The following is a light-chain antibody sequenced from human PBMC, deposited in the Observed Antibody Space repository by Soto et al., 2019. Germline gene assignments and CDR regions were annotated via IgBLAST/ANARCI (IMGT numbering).Light chain of an antibody. CDR1: NSDVGGYNY. CDR3: SSYTSSSTRV. Sequence: QSVLTQPASVSGSPGQSSTISCTGTNSDVGGYNYVSWYQQHPGKAPKLMIYEVSNRPSGVSNRFSGSKSGNTASLTISGLQAEDEADYYCSSYTSSSTRVFGGGTKLTVL. J-gene: IGLJ2*01. V-gene: IGLV2-14*01. CDR2: EVS.